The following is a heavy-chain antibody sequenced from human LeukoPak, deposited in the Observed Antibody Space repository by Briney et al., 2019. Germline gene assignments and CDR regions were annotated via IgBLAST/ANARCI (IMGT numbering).Heavy chain of an antibody. V-gene: IGHV7-4-1*02. CDR3: ARGLDYGDYGRLGHRRDYYGMGV. Sequence: ASVKVSCKASGYTFTKYGVNWVRQAPGQGLEWMGWINTNTGNPTYAQGFTGRFVFSLDTSVSTAYLQISSLKTEDTAIYYCARGLDYGDYGRLGHRRDYYGMGVWGQGTTVTVSS. D-gene: IGHD4-17*01. CDR2: INTNTGNP. J-gene: IGHJ6*02. CDR1: GYTFTKYG.